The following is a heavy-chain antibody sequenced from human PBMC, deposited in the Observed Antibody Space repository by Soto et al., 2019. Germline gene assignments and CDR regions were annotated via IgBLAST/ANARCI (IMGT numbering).Heavy chain of an antibody. D-gene: IGHD1-1*01. V-gene: IGHV1-18*01. CDR2: ISGYNGDT. Sequence: QGQLVQSGPEVKKPGASVKVSCKASGYTFTRYGISWVRQAPGQGLEWMGWISGYNGDTNYAQKVQGRVTMTIDTAXXTAYMELRSLTSDDTAIYYCAKNGQLPYYSYGMDVWGQGTTVTVSS. J-gene: IGHJ6*02. CDR3: AKNGQLPYYSYGMDV. CDR1: GYTFTRYG.